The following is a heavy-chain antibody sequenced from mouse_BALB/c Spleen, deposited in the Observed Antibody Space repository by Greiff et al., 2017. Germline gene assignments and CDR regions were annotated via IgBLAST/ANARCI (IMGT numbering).Heavy chain of an antibody. D-gene: IGHD4-1*01. CDR3: ARNFWDDYAMDY. CDR1: GFSLTSYG. J-gene: IGHJ4*01. CDR2: IWNGGST. V-gene: IGHV2-4-1*01. Sequence: QVQLQQSGPGLVQPSQSLSITCTVSGFSLTSYGVHWVRQSPGKGLEWLGVIWNGGSTDYNAAFISRLSISKDNSKSQVFFKMNSLQADDTAIYYCARNFWDDYAMDYWGQGTSVTVSS.